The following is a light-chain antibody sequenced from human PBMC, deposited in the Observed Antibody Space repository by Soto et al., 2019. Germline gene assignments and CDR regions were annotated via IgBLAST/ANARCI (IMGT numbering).Light chain of an antibody. J-gene: IGKJ5*01. V-gene: IGKV1-39*01. CDR1: QSISSY. Sequence: DIQMTQSPSSLSPSVGDRVTITCRASQSISSYVNWYKQKPGKAPKLLIYAASSLQSGVPSRFSGSGSGTDFTLTISSLQPEDFATYYCQQSYRTPRTFGQGTRLEI. CDR2: AAS. CDR3: QQSYRTPRT.